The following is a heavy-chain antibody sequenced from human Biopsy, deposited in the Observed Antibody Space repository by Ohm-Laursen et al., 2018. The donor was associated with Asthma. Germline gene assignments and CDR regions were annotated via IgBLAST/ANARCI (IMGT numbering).Heavy chain of an antibody. V-gene: IGHV1-69*13. J-gene: IGHJ4*02. CDR1: GGTFNTYV. CDR2: INSVFGTT. D-gene: IGHD2-2*01. Sequence: ASVKVSCKSLGGTFNTYVIGWARQAPGQGLEWMGGINSVFGTTTYPQKFQDRVTITADDSTSTVYMELSSLRSEDTAVYYCARKAGSCISRTCYSLDFWGQGTLGTVSS. CDR3: ARKAGSCISRTCYSLDF.